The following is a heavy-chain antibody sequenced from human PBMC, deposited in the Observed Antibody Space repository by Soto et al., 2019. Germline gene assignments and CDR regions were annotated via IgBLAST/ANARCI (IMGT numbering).Heavy chain of an antibody. CDR1: GFTFSSYW. CDR3: ARDWGFGYYGMDV. Sequence: GGSLRLSCAASGFTFSSYWMHWVRQAPGKGLVWVSRINSDGSSTSYADSVKGRFTISRDNAKNTLYLQMNSRRAEDTAVYYCARDWGFGYYGMDVWGQGTTVTVSS. CDR2: INSDGSST. D-gene: IGHD3-16*01. J-gene: IGHJ6*02. V-gene: IGHV3-74*01.